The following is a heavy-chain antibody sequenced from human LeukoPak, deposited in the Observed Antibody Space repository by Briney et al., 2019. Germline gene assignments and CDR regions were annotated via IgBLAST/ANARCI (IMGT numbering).Heavy chain of an antibody. J-gene: IGHJ4*02. CDR3: ARDGSGVWFDY. V-gene: IGHV1-18*01. CDR2: ISTDNGDT. D-gene: IGHD3-10*01. CDR1: GYTFTTYG. Sequence: ASVKVSCKSSGYTFTTYGITWVRQAPGQGLEWMGWISTDNGDTNYAQKLQGRVTLTTDTSTSTAYMELRSLRSDDTAVYYCARDGSGVWFDYWGQGTLVTVSS.